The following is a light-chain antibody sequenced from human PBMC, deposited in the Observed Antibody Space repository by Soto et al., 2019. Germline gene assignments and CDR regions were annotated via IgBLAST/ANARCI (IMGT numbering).Light chain of an antibody. CDR1: QSVSSY. Sequence: EIVLTQSPATLSLSPGERATLSCRASQSVSSYLAWYQQKPGQAPRLLIYDASNRATSIPARFSGSGSGTDFTLTISSLEPEDWAVYYCQQRSNWPLYTFGQGTKLESK. V-gene: IGKV3-11*01. CDR2: DAS. CDR3: QQRSNWPLYT. J-gene: IGKJ2*01.